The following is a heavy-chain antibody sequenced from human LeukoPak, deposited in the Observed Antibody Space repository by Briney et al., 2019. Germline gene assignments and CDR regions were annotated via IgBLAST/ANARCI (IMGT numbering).Heavy chain of an antibody. V-gene: IGHV3-33*01. Sequence: GGSLRLSCAASGFTFSSYGMHWVRKAPGKGLGWVAVIWYDGSNKYYADSVKGRFTISRDNSKNTLYVQMNSLRAEDTAVYYCARGKYYYDSSGYYYGDLLYYFDYWGQGTLVTVSS. CDR3: ARGKYYYDSSGYYYGDLLYYFDY. CDR2: IWYDGSNK. CDR1: GFTFSSYG. J-gene: IGHJ4*02. D-gene: IGHD3-22*01.